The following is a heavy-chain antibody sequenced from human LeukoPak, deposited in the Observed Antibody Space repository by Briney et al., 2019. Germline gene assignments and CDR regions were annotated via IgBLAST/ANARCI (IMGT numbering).Heavy chain of an antibody. J-gene: IGHJ4*02. V-gene: IGHV4-59*01. CDR3: ARVSPNLRFDY. CDR1: GGSISSYY. Sequence: SSETLSLTCTVSGGSISSYYWSWIRQPPGKGLEWIGYIYYSGSTNYNPSLKSRVTISVDTSKNQFSLKLSSVTAAGTAVYYCARVSPNLRFDYWGQGTLVTVSS. D-gene: IGHD1-7*01. CDR2: IYYSGST.